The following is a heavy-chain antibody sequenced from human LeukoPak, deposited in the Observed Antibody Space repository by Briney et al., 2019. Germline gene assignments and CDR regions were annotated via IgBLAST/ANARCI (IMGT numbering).Heavy chain of an antibody. V-gene: IGHV3-48*01. CDR2: ISSRSATI. CDR3: ARDPLSSSSFDY. D-gene: IGHD6-13*01. J-gene: IGHJ4*02. Sequence: GGSLRLFCAASGFDFSTYSMNWVRQAPGKGLEWVSYISSRSATIYYADSVKGRFTISRDNAKNSLYLQMNSLRAEDTAVYYCARDPLSSSSFDYWGQGTLVTVSS. CDR1: GFDFSTYS.